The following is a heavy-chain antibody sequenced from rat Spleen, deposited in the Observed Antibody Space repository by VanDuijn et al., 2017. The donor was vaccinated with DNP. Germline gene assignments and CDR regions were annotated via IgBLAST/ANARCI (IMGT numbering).Heavy chain of an antibody. Sequence: VQLQESGPGLVEPSQSLSLTCSVTGYSITSCCRWNWIRKFPGNKLEWMGSVNSAGNTNYNPSLKSRISITRDTSKNQFFLQVNSVTTEDTATYYCSTQDSYDGSYPYWGQGVMVTVSS. CDR3: STQDSYDGSYPY. CDR2: VNSAGNT. CDR1: GYSITSCCR. V-gene: IGHV3-3*01. D-gene: IGHD1-12*02. J-gene: IGHJ2*01.